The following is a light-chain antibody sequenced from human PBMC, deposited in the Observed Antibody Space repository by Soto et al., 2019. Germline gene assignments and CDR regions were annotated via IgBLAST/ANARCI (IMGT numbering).Light chain of an antibody. CDR1: QSVTTN. CDR3: QQYGSSGT. CDR2: GAS. Sequence: DIVLTQSPGTLSLTPGERATLSCRASQSVTTNMAWYQQKPGQAPRLLIYGASNRATGIPDRFSGSGSGTDFTLTISRLEPEDFAVYYCQQYGSSGTVGQGTKVDIK. J-gene: IGKJ1*01. V-gene: IGKV3-20*01.